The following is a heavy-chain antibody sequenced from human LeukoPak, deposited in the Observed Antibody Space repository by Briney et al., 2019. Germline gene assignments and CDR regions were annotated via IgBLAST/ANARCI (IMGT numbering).Heavy chain of an antibody. D-gene: IGHD5-24*01. CDR2: INHSGST. CDR3: ARRSYNSPFRY. CDR1: GFTFDDYG. Sequence: GSLRLSCAASGFTFDDYGMSWVRQAPGKGLEWIGEINHSGSTNYNPSLKSRVTISVDTSKNHFSLNLRSVTAADTAVYYCARRSYNSPFRYWGQGTPVTVSS. V-gene: IGHV4-34*01. J-gene: IGHJ4*02.